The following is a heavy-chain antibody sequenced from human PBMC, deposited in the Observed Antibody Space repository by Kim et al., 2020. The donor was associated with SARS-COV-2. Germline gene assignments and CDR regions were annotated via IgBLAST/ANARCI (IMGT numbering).Heavy chain of an antibody. Sequence: SETLSLTCAVYGGSFSGYYWSWIRQPPGKGLEWIGEINHSGSTNYNPSLKSRVTISVDTSKNQFSLKLSSVTAADTAVYYCARLHHNWNWRRFDPWGQGTLVTVSS. CDR3: ARLHHNWNWRRFDP. CDR1: GGSFSGYY. D-gene: IGHD1-7*01. V-gene: IGHV4-34*01. CDR2: INHSGST. J-gene: IGHJ5*02.